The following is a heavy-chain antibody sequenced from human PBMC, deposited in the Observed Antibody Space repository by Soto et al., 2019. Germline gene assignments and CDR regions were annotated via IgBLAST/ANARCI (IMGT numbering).Heavy chain of an antibody. CDR1: GASISSYY. V-gene: IGHV4-59*01. Sequence: QVQLQESGPGLVKPSETLSLTCTVSGASISSYYWSWIRQPPGKGLEWMGHMFYSGSTKYNPPLTSRVTESIDTSKNQFSLKLTFVTAADTAMYYCARVGGAPLGAFDIWGQGTMVTVSS. CDR3: ARVGGAPLGAFDI. D-gene: IGHD2-15*01. J-gene: IGHJ3*02. CDR2: MFYSGST.